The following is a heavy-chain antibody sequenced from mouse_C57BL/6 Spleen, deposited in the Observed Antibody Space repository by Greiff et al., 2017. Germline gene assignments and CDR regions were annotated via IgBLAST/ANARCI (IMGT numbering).Heavy chain of an antibody. CDR2: IYPGSGNT. J-gene: IGHJ4*01. CDR3: ARLDSSGDYYAMDY. D-gene: IGHD3-2*02. Sequence: VQLVESGPELVKPGASVKISCKASGYSFTSYYIHWVKQRPGQGLEWIGWIYPGSGNTKYNEKFKGKATLTADTSSSTAYMPLSSLTSEDSAVYYCARLDSSGDYYAMDYWGQGTSVTVSS. V-gene: IGHV1-66*01. CDR1: GYSFTSYY.